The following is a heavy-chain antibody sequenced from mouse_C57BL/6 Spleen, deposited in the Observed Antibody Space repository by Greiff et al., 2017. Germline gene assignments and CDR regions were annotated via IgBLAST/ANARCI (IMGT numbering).Heavy chain of an antibody. J-gene: IGHJ3*01. CDR3: ARSYYGRGEAY. V-gene: IGHV1-22*01. D-gene: IGHD1-1*01. CDR1: GYTFTDYN. CDR2: INPNNGGT. Sequence: VQLQQSGPELVKPGASVKMSCKASGYTFTDYNMHWVKQSHGKSLEWIGYINPNNGGTSYNQQFKGKATLTVNKSSSTAYMELRSLTSEDSAVYYCARSYYGRGEAYWGQGTLVTVSA.